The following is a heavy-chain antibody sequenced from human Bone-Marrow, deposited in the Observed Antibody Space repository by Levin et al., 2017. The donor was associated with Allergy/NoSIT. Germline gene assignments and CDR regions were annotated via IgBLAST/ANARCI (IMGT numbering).Heavy chain of an antibody. J-gene: IGHJ4*02. CDR2: IWFDGSKK. V-gene: IGHV3-33*01. D-gene: IGHD1-14*01. CDR3: ARGVGNHRGYFDY. Sequence: GESLKISCAASGFTFSNFAMHWVRQAPGKGLEWVAVIWFDGSKKYYADSVKGRFTISRDNFNTVYLQMNSLRAEDTAVYYCARGVGNHRGYFDYWGQGALVTVSS. CDR1: GFTFSNFA.